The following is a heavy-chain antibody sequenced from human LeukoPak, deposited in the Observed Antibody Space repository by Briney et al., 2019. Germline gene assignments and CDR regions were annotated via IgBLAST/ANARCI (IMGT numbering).Heavy chain of an antibody. CDR1: GYMFSDYY. Sequence: GGSLRLSCAVSGYMFSDYYMSWIRQAPEKGLEWLSYISHSGSTIYYADSVKGRFTISRDNSKNTLYLQMNSLRAEDTAVYYCARDQRFRFTAQYYFDYWGQGTLVTVSS. J-gene: IGHJ4*02. CDR2: ISHSGSTI. V-gene: IGHV3-11*04. CDR3: ARDQRFRFTAQYYFDY. D-gene: IGHD3-3*01.